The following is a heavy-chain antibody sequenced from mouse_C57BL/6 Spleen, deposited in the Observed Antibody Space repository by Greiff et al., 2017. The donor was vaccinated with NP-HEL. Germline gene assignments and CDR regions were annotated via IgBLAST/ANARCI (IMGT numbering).Heavy chain of an antibody. Sequence: VQLQQPGAELVKPGASVKLSCKASGYTFTSYWMQWVKQRPGQGLEWIGEIDPSDSYTNYNQKFKGKATLTVDTSSSTAYMQLSSLTSEDSAVYYCARSTTGPYYAMDYWGQGTSVTVSS. J-gene: IGHJ4*01. V-gene: IGHV1-50*01. CDR3: ARSTTGPYYAMDY. CDR2: IDPSDSYT. CDR1: GYTFTSYW. D-gene: IGHD4-1*02.